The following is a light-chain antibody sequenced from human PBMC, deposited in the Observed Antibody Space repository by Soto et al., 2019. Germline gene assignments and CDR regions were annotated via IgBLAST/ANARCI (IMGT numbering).Light chain of an antibody. CDR3: SSFTTANTWV. V-gene: IGLV2-14*01. J-gene: IGLJ3*02. CDR1: SSDVGSNNF. CDR2: EVT. Sequence: QSALTQPASVSGSPGQSITISCTGTSSDVGSNNFVSWFQQHPGKAPKLMIYEVTNRPSGVSYRFSGSKSGNTASLTISGLQAEDEADYYCSSFTTANTWVFDGGTKLTVL.